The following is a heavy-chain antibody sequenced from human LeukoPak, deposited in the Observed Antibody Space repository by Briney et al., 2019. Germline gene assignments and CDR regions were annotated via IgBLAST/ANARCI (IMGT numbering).Heavy chain of an antibody. CDR1: GFTVSSNY. Sequence: GGSLRLSCAASGFTVSSNYMSWVRQAPGKGLEWVSVIYSGGSTYYADSVKGRFTISRDNSKNTLYLQMNSLRAEDTAVYYCAKDLALRFGESKGGENWFDPWGQGTLVTVSS. CDR2: IYSGGST. J-gene: IGHJ5*02. D-gene: IGHD3-10*01. V-gene: IGHV3-53*01. CDR3: AKDLALRFGESKGGENWFDP.